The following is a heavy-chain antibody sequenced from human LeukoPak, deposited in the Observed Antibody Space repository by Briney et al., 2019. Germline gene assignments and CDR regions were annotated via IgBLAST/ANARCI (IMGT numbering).Heavy chain of an antibody. CDR1: GGSISSYY. CDR2: IYYSGST. CDR3: ARVDSGSYSRPLDY. J-gene: IGHJ4*02. V-gene: IGHV4-59*01. Sequence: RASETLSLTCTVSGGSISSYYWSWIRQPPGKGLEWIGYIYYSGSTNYNPSLKSRVTISVDTSKNQFSLKLSSVTAADTAVYYCARVDSGSYSRPLDYWGQGTLVTVSS. D-gene: IGHD3-10*01.